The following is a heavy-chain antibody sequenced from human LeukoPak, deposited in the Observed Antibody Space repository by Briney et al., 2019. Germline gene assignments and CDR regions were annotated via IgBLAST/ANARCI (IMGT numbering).Heavy chain of an antibody. CDR3: ARVKVGTTNRFDY. CDR2: ISSSSDYT. J-gene: IGHJ4*02. V-gene: IGHV3-11*05. CDR1: GFTFSDYY. Sequence: PGGSLRLSCAASGFTFSDYYMTWIRQAPGKALECVSYISSSSDYTNYPDSVKGRFTISRDNAKNSLYLQMNSLRAEDTAVYYCARVKVGTTNRFDYWGQGTLVTVSS. D-gene: IGHD1-26*01.